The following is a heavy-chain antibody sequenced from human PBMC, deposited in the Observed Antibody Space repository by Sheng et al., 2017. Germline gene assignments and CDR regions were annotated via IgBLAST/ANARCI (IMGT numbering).Heavy chain of an antibody. Sequence: QLQLQESGPGLVKPSDTLSLTCTVSGGSISSRSHYWGWIRQPPGKGLEWIGTIYYSGSTSYSPSLKSRVTISADTSNNQFSLRLSSVTAADTAVYYCARSGDYLGPWGQGTLVTVSS. CDR1: GGSISSRSHY. J-gene: IGHJ5*02. CDR3: ARSGDYLGP. V-gene: IGHV4-39*07. D-gene: IGHD4-17*01. CDR2: IYYSGST.